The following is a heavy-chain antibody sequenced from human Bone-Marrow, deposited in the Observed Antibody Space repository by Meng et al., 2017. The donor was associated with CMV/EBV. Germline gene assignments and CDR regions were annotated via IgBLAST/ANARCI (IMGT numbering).Heavy chain of an antibody. D-gene: IGHD2-2*01. V-gene: IGHV3-33*01. J-gene: IGHJ4*02. CDR3: ARDTYAPPDY. CDR1: GFTFSHYG. Sequence: QVLLVESGGGEVQPGWSLNLSCSASGFTFSHYGMHWVRQAPGKGLEWVAVIWYDGSKENYTDSVKGRFSISRDNSKNTLYLQMNSLRAEDTAMYYCARDTYAPPDYWGQGTLVTVSS. CDR2: IWYDGSKE.